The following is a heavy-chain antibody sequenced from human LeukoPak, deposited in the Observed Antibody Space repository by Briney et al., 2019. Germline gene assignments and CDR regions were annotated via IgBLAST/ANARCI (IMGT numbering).Heavy chain of an antibody. D-gene: IGHD3-10*01. CDR3: ARDARYYNSGPLYYFDY. V-gene: IGHV3-21*04. Sequence: PGGSLRLSCAASGFTFSSYSMNWVRQAPGKGLEWVSSISSSSSYIYYADSVKGRFTISRDNAKNSLYLQMNSLRAEDTAVYYCARDARYYNSGPLYYFDYWGQGTLVTVSS. J-gene: IGHJ4*02. CDR2: ISSSSSYI. CDR1: GFTFSSYS.